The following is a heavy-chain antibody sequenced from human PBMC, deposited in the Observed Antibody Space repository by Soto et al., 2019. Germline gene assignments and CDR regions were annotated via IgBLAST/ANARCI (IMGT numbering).Heavy chain of an antibody. D-gene: IGHD6-6*01. CDR1: GDSVSSNSAA. Sequence: SQTLSLTCAISGDSVSSNSAAWNWIRQSPSRGLEWLGRTYYRSKWYNDYAVSVKSRITINPDTSKNQFSLQLNSVTPEDTAVYYCARVLSSSFDYYYYYMDVWGKGTTVTVSS. CDR2: TYYRSKWYN. CDR3: ARVLSSSFDYYYYYMDV. V-gene: IGHV6-1*01. J-gene: IGHJ6*03.